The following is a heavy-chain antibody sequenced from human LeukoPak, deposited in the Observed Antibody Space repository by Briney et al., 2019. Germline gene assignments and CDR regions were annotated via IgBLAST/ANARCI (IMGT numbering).Heavy chain of an antibody. D-gene: IGHD2-15*01. V-gene: IGHV4-34*01. CDR3: AKSGNYYYCYDLDV. CDR1: GGSFSGYY. J-gene: IGHJ6*02. CDR2: INHSGST. Sequence: SETLSLTCAVYGGSFSGYYWSWIRQPPGKGLEWIGEINHSGSTNYNPSLKSRVTISVDTSKNQFSLRLSSVTAADTAVYYCAKSGNYYYCYDLDVWGQGTTVTVSS.